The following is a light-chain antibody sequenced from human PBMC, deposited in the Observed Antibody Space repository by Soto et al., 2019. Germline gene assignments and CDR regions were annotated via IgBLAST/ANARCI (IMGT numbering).Light chain of an antibody. CDR3: CSYAGSYTHV. J-gene: IGLJ1*01. CDR1: SSDVGGYNY. Sequence: QSALTQPQSVSGSPGQSVTISCTGTSSDVGGYNYVSWYQHHPGKAPKLIIYDVSERPSGVPDRFSGSKSGNTGNTASLTISGLQAEDEADYYCCSYAGSYTHVFGSGTKVTVL. CDR2: DVS. V-gene: IGLV2-11*01.